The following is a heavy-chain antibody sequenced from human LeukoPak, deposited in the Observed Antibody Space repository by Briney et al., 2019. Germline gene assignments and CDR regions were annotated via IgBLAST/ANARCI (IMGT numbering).Heavy chain of an antibody. V-gene: IGHV3-23*01. CDR2: ISGSGGST. Sequence: PGGSLRLSCAASGFTFSSYAMSWVRQAPGKGLEWVSAISGSGGSTYYADSVKGRFTISRDNSKNTLYLQMGSLRAEDMAVYYCARGRGFRFLEWLAMDVWGKGTTVTVSS. D-gene: IGHD3-3*01. CDR3: ARGRGFRFLEWLAMDV. J-gene: IGHJ6*03. CDR1: GFTFSSYA.